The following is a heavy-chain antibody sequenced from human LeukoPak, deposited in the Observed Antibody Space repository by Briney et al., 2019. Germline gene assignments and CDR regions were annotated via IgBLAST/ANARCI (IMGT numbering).Heavy chain of an antibody. J-gene: IGHJ3*02. V-gene: IGHV1-46*02. Sequence: ASVKVSCKAPGYSFNNYYVHCVRQAPGQGLEWVGVINPRDGGTISAQKLQDRVALTRDTSTSTVYLEVSSLKSDDAAVYYCARGPLLGYDTNDSGFDIWGQGTLVIVSS. CDR2: INPRDGGT. CDR3: ARGPLLGYDTNDSGFDI. D-gene: IGHD3-22*01. CDR1: GYSFNNYY.